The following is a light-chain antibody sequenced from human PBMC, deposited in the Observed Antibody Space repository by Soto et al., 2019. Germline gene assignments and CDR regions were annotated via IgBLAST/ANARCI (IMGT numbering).Light chain of an antibody. CDR3: SSYSHHTTSGV. CDR2: EVT. CDR1: DSDIGGYNY. V-gene: IGLV2-14*01. Sequence: QSVLTQTASVSGSPGQSITISCTGTDSDIGGYNYVSWYQQHPGEAPKLMIYEVTHRPSGVSNRFSGSKSGNTASLTISGLQAADEADYYCSSYSHHTTSGVFGGGTKVTVL. J-gene: IGLJ3*02.